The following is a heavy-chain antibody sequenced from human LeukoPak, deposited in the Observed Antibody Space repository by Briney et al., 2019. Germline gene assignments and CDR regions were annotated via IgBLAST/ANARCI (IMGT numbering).Heavy chain of an antibody. D-gene: IGHD4-17*01. CDR2: INPKSGVA. Sequence: ASVKLSCRTSGYSFTAYYIQWVRRAPGQGLEWMGWINPKSGVAESAQRFQGRITLTRDTSINTAYMDLSSLRSDDTALYFCVRFSIGDFGAYVADYWGQGTLVTVSS. CDR1: GYSFTAYY. CDR3: VRFSIGDFGAYVADY. V-gene: IGHV1-2*02. J-gene: IGHJ4*02.